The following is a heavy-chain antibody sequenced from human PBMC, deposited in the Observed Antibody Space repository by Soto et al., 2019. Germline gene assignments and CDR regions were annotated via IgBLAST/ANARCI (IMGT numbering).Heavy chain of an antibody. CDR3: ASGRIVVVVAANGGAGYSHCGMVV. CDR2: ISAYNGNT. D-gene: IGHD2-15*01. V-gene: IGHV1-18*01. J-gene: IGHJ6*02. CDR1: GYTFTSYG. Sequence: ASVKVSCKASGYTFTSYGISWVRQAPGQGLEWMGWISAYNGNTNYAQKLQGRVTMTTDTSTSTAYMELRSLRSDDTAVYYCASGRIVVVVAANGGAGYSHCGMVVWGQGTTVTGSS.